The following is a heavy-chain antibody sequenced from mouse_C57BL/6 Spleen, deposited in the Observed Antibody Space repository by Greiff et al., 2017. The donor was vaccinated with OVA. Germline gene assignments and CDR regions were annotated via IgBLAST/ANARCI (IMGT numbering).Heavy chain of an antibody. CDR1: GFNIKDDY. CDR3: TTCTEGYAMDY. J-gene: IGHJ4*01. CDR2: IDPENGDT. Sequence: EVQLQQSGAELVRPGASVKLSCTASGFNIKDDYMHWVKQRPEQGLEWIGWIDPENGDTEYASKFQGKATITADTSSNTAYLQLSSLTSEDTAVYYCTTCTEGYAMDYWGQGTSVTVSS. D-gene: IGHD1-1*01. V-gene: IGHV14-4*01.